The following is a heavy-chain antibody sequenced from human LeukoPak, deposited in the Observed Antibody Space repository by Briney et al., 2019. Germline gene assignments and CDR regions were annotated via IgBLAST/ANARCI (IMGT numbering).Heavy chain of an antibody. CDR2: ISPNSGGT. V-gene: IGHV1-2*02. CDR1: GFTFSGYY. J-gene: IGHJ4*02. CDR3: AREPSGSGGYDY. Sequence: ASVKVSCKASGFTFSGYYMHWVRQAPGQGLEWMAWISPNSGGTNYVQKFQGRVTVTRDTSISTDYMEISGLTSDDTALYYCAREPSGSGGYDYWGQGTLVSVSS. D-gene: IGHD3-10*01.